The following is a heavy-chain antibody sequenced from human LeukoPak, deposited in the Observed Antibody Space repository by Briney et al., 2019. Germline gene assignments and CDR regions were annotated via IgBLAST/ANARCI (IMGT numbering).Heavy chain of an antibody. Sequence: SQTLSLTCTVSGGSISSGYNYWSWIRQPAGKGLEWIGRIYTSGTTNYSPSLKSRVTTSQDTSNNQFSLKLKAVTAADTAVYFSAKSGCSSSSCPGFFWGQGTLVTVSS. CDR3: AKSGCSSSSCPGFF. D-gene: IGHD2-2*01. J-gene: IGHJ4*02. V-gene: IGHV4-61*02. CDR2: IYTSGTT. CDR1: GGSISSGYNY.